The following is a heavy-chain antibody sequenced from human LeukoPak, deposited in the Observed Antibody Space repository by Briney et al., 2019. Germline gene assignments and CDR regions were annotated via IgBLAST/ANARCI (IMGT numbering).Heavy chain of an antibody. CDR1: GGTFSNSV. V-gene: IGHV1-69*13. Sequence: SVKVSCKASGGTFSNSVISWVRQAPGQGLEWMGGIIPIFDKTNYAQKFQDRVTITADESTSTAYMELSTLRSEDTAVYYCARDSGNDFGANWGQGTLVTVSS. CDR3: ARDSGNDFGAN. J-gene: IGHJ4*02. D-gene: IGHD4-17*01. CDR2: IIPIFDKT.